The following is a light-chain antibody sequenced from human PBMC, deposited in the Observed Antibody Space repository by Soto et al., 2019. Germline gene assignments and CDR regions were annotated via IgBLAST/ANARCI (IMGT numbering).Light chain of an antibody. CDR1: QSISSW. Sequence: DIQMTQSPSSLSATAGDRVTITCRASQSISSWLAWYQQKPGKAPKLLIYDASNLESGVPSRFSGSGSGTEFTLTISNLQPEDFATYYCQQSYSTPWTFGQGTKVDI. CDR2: DAS. V-gene: IGKV1-5*01. J-gene: IGKJ1*01. CDR3: QQSYSTPWT.